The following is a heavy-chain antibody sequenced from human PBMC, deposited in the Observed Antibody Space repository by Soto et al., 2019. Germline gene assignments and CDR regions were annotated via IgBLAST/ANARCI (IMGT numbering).Heavy chain of an antibody. CDR2: IDWDDDK. V-gene: IGHV2-70*01. J-gene: IGHJ6*01. CDR3: ARTPLRYFDWLFTYGMDV. CDR1: GCSLITSGMC. Sequence: CGPTLVNPTPTLTLTCTFAGCSLITSGMCVSWTRKNPATALEWLALIDWDDDKYYSTSLKTRLTISKDTSKNQVVLTMTNMDPVDTATYYCARTPLRYFDWLFTYGMDVWGQGTTVTVSS. D-gene: IGHD3-9*01.